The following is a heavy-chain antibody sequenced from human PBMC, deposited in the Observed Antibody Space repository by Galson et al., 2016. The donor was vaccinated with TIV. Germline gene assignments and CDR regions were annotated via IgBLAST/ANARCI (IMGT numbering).Heavy chain of an antibody. CDR3: ARGTEVGATAYWYFDL. Sequence: SVKVSCKASGGTFSNYAIGWVRQAPGQGLEWMGRIIPILSIANYAEKIQGRATITADKSTSTAYMELSSLRSDDTAVYYCARGTEVGATAYWYFDLWGRGTLVTVSS. D-gene: IGHD1-26*01. J-gene: IGHJ2*01. CDR1: GGTFSNYA. CDR2: IIPILSIA. V-gene: IGHV1-69*04.